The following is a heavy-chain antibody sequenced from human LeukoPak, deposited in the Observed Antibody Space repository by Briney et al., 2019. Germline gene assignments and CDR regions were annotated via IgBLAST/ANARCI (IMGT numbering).Heavy chain of an antibody. D-gene: IGHD2-15*01. V-gene: IGHV4-61*02. J-gene: IGHJ4*02. Sequence: PSETLSLTCTVSGGSISSGRYYWTWIRQPAGTGLEWIGRVYSSGGTKYNPSLKSRVTISLDTSGNQFSLQLSSVTAADTAVYYCARGTTYGSGTDYYFNYWGQGTLVTVSS. CDR3: ARGTTYGSGTDYYFNY. CDR1: GGSISSGRYY. CDR2: VYSSGGT.